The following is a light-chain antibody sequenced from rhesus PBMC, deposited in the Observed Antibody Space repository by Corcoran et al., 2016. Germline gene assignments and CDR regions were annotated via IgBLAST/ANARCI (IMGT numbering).Light chain of an antibody. J-gene: IGKJ3*01. V-gene: IGKV1-74*01. CDR2: KAS. CDR1: ENVNNY. CDR3: QHGYGTPFT. Sequence: DIQMTQSPSSLSASVGDRVTITCRASENVNNYLNWYQQKTGKAPKLLIYKASTLQSGVPSRLSGSGSGTDYTFTVRSLQPDDFATYYCQHGYGTPFTFGPGTKLDIK.